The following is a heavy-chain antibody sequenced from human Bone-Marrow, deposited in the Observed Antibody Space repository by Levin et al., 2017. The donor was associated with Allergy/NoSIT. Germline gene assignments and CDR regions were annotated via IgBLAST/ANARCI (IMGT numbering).Heavy chain of an antibody. V-gene: IGHV4-39*07. CDR2: FHYGERT. CDR1: GGSISSTGFL. D-gene: IGHD2/OR15-2a*01. J-gene: IGHJ4*02. Sequence: ESLKISCTVSGGSISSTGFLWGWLRQPPGKGLEWIGSFHYGERTHYNPSLQSRLTISFDTSKSQFSLKLNSVTAADTAVYYCARSVSFSRGLDYWGQGMLVTVSS. CDR3: ARSVSFSRGLDY.